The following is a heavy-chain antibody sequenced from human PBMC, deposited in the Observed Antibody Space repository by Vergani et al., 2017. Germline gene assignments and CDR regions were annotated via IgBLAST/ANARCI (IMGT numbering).Heavy chain of an antibody. V-gene: IGHV3-23*01. Sequence: EVQLLESGGGLVQPGGSLRLSCAASGFTFSSYAMSWVRQAPGKGLEWVSAISGSGGSTYYSDSVKGRFTISRDNSKNTLYLQMNSLRDEDTAVYYCAKGAAGKGSDRYYYYYGMDVWGQGTTVTVSS. CDR2: ISGSGGST. J-gene: IGHJ6*02. CDR1: GFTFSSYA. CDR3: AKGAAGKGSDRYYYYYGMDV. D-gene: IGHD6-13*01.